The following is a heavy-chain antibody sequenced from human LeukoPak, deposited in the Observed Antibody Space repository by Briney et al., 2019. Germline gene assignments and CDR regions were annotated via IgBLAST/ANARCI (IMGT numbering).Heavy chain of an antibody. D-gene: IGHD3-16*01. CDR3: ARKGGRLPNYYYYYMDV. J-gene: IGHJ6*03. CDR1: GFTFSDYY. V-gene: IGHV3-11*04. CDR2: ISSSGSTI. Sequence: GGSLRLSCAASGFTFSDYYMSWIRQAPGQGLEWVSYISSSGSTIYYADSVKGRFTISRDNAKNSLYLQMNRLRAEDTAIYYCARKGGRLPNYYYYYMDVWGKGTTVTVSS.